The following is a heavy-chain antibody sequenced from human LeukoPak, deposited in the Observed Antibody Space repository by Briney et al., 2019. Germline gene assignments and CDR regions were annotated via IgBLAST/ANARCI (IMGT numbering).Heavy chain of an antibody. CDR3: AGVYDSNNHDAFEI. CDR2: IYYSGST. V-gene: IGHV4-39*07. J-gene: IGHJ3*02. CDR1: GGSISSSMYY. Sequence: SETLSLTCTVSGGSISSSMYYWGWIRQPPGKGLEWIGSIYYSGSTYYNPSLKSRVTISVDTSKNQFSLRLNSVTAADTAVYYCAGVYDSNNHDAFEIWGQGTVVIVSS. D-gene: IGHD3-22*01.